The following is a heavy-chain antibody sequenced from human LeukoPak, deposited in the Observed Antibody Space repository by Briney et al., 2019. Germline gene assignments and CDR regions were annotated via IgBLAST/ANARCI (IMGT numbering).Heavy chain of an antibody. CDR1: GGSISGYY. CDR3: ASLADWYYYDSSGYPLGAFDI. D-gene: IGHD3-22*01. CDR2: IYYSGST. J-gene: IGHJ3*02. Sequence: SETLSLTCTVSGGSISGYYWSWIRQSPGKGLEYIGYIYYSGSTNHNPSLKSRVTISVDTSKNQFSLKLSSVTAADTAVYYCASLADWYYYDSSGYPLGAFDIWGQGTMVTVSS. V-gene: IGHV4-59*01.